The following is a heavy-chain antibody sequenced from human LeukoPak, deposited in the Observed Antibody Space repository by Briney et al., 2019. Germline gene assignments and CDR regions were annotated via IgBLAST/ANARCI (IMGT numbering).Heavy chain of an antibody. D-gene: IGHD2-8*02. CDR2: IYTSGST. CDR3: ARSGPYCYYYYMDV. V-gene: IGHV4-61*02. CDR1: GGSISSGSYY. Sequence: SETLSLTCTVSGGSISSGSYYWSWIRQPAGKGLEWIGRIYTSGSTNYNPSLKSRVTISVDTSKNQFSLKLSSVTAADTAVYYCARSGPYCYYYYMDVWGKGTTVTISS. J-gene: IGHJ6*03.